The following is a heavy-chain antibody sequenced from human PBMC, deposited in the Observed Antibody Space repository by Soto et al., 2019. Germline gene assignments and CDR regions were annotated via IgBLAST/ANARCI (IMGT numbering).Heavy chain of an antibody. V-gene: IGHV1-18*04. CDR2: ISTNSGNT. D-gene: IGHD1-20*01. Sequence: SVKVSCKASGYPFGTYAITWVRQAPGQGLEWVGWISTNSGNTYYAQNFQGRVTLTTDTSTTTAYMEFRSLTSDDTAIYYCARTYNWISGGYDHWGRGPLVTVSS. CDR1: GYPFGTYA. J-gene: IGHJ4*02. CDR3: ARTYNWISGGYDH.